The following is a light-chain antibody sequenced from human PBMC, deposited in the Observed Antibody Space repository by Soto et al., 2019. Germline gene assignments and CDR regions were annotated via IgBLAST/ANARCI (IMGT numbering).Light chain of an antibody. J-gene: IGLJ3*02. CDR1: SGHSSYA. CDR2: LNSDGSH. CDR3: QTWGTGIHWV. V-gene: IGLV4-69*01. Sequence: QPVLTQAPSASASLGASVKLTCTLSSGHSSYAIAWHQQQPEKGPRYLMKLNSDGSHSKGDGIPDRFSGSSSGAERYLTISSLQSEDEADYYCQTWGTGIHWVFGGGTKLIVL.